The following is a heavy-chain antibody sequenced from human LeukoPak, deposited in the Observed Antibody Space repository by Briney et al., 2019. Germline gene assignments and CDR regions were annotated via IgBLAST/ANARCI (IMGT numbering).Heavy chain of an antibody. V-gene: IGHV3-30*19. CDR1: GFTFSSCG. CDR2: MSYDGTNK. CDR3: ARDRFGGLYGGYSLDY. J-gene: IGHJ4*02. D-gene: IGHD4-23*01. Sequence: GGSLRLSCAASGFTFSSCGMHWVRQAPGKGLEWVAVMSYDGTNKYYADSVEGRFTISRDNSKNRLYLQMNSLRTEDTAVYYCARDRFGGLYGGYSLDYWCQGTLVTVSS.